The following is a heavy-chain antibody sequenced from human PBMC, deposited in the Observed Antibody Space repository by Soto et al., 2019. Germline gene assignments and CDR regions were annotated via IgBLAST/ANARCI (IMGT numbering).Heavy chain of an antibody. CDR3: AKARVRIVGVKAFDY. J-gene: IGHJ4*02. V-gene: IGHV3-30*18. CDR2: ISDDGDKR. D-gene: IGHD2-21*01. CDR1: GFTFSNYG. Sequence: GGSLRLSCVGSGFTFSNYGMHWVRQPTGKGLEWVALISDDGDKRYYADSVRGRLIISRDNSKDTLYLQMTSLGPDDTAVYCCAKARVRIVGVKAFDYWGQGTPVTVSS.